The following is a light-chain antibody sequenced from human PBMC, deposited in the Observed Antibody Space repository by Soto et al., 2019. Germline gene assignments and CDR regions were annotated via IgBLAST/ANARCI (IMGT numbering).Light chain of an antibody. V-gene: IGKV3D-20*02. CDR1: QSISSNF. CDR2: ATS. J-gene: IGKJ1*01. CDR3: QQLKSYTQWT. Sequence: EIVVTQSPGTLSLSPGQRATLSGRAGQSISSNFLAWYQQKPGQAPRLLIYATSSRATGIPGRFSGSGSGTDFTLTISSLQTEDFATYYCQQLKSYTQWTFGQGTKVDNK.